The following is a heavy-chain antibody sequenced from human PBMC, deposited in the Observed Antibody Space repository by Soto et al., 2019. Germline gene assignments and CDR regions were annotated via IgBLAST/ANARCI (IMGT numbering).Heavy chain of an antibody. V-gene: IGHV3-66*01. J-gene: IGHJ5*02. CDR3: TRRPGS. D-gene: IGHD7-27*01. CDR1: GFTVSNNY. CDR2: IYSGGNT. Sequence: EVELVESGGGLVQPGESLRLSCAASGFTVSNNYMSWVRQAPGKGLEWVSFIYSGGNTYYADSVKGRFTISRDKSKNTLYLQMNNLRVEGTAVYYCTRRPGSWGQGPLVTVSS.